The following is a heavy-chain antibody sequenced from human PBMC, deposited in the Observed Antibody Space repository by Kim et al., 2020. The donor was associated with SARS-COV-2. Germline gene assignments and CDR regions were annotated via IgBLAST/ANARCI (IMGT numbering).Heavy chain of an antibody. D-gene: IGHD2-2*01. CDR3: ARDDCTSPSGYGV. V-gene: IGHV3-30*07. Sequence: SADSVKGRFTTTRDNSKNMIYLQMRGLTAEDTAVYYCARDDCTSPSGYGVWGQGTLVTVSS. J-gene: IGHJ4*02.